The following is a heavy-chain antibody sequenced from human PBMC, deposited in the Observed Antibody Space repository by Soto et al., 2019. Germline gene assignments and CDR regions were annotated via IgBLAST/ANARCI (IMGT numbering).Heavy chain of an antibody. CDR1: GFTFSSYA. V-gene: IGHV3-23*01. D-gene: IGHD2-15*01. J-gene: IGHJ5*02. Sequence: GGSLRLSCAASGFTFSSYAMSWVRQAPGKGLEWVSAISGSGGTYYADSVKGRFTISRDNSKNTLYLQMNSLRAEDTAVYYCARDYCSGGSCYSSGPGPWGQGTLVTVSS. CDR2: ISGSGGT. CDR3: ARDYCSGGSCYSSGPGP.